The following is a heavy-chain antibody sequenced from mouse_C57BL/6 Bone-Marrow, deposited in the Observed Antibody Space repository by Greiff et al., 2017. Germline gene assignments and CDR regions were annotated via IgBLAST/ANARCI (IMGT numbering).Heavy chain of an antibody. J-gene: IGHJ3*01. CDR2: IDPENGDT. D-gene: IGHD1-1*01. CDR3: TTLPYYYGFAY. CDR1: GFNIKDDY. V-gene: IGHV14-4*01. Sequence: EVHLVESGAELVRPGASVKLSCTASGFNIKDDYMHWVKQRPEQGLEWIGWIDPENGDTEYASKFQGKATITADTSSNTAYLQLSSLTSEDTAVYYCTTLPYYYGFAYWGQGTLVTVSA.